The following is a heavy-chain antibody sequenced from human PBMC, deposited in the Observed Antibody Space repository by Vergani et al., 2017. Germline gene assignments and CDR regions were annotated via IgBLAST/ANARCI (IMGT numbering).Heavy chain of an antibody. V-gene: IGHV3-9*02. Sequence: EVQLEESGGGLVLPGRSLGLSCVASGFTSAGYAMHWVRQAPGKGLEWGSGISWNSNSIGHADSVKGRFTISRDNAKNSLYLQMNSLRAEDTALYYCAKXLGTSAGGGWFDPWGQGTLVTVSS. J-gene: IGHJ5*02. CDR1: GFTSAGYA. D-gene: IGHD3-10*01. CDR3: AKXLGTSAGGGWFDP. CDR2: ISWNSNSI.